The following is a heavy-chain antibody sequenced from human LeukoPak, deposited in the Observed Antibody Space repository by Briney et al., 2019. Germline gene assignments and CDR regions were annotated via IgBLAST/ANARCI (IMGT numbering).Heavy chain of an antibody. CDR1: GFSLSTSGVG. J-gene: IGHJ4*02. CDR2: IYWDEDK. Sequence: ESGPTLVKPTQTLTLTCTFSGFSLSTSGVGVGWIRQPPGKALEWLALIYWDEDKRSRLSLKSRLTIPKDPSKNQVVLTITNMDPVDTPTYYCAHRRDSNHQLVYWGQGTLVTVSS. V-gene: IGHV2-5*02. CDR3: AHRRDSNHQLVY. D-gene: IGHD3/OR15-3a*01.